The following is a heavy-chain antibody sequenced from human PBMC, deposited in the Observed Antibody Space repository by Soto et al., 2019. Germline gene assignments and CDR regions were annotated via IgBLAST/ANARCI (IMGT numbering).Heavy chain of an antibody. D-gene: IGHD1-26*01. J-gene: IGHJ5*02. Sequence: GASVKVSCKASGYSFTDYYIHWVRQAPGQGLEWMGWITPNSGDTKYAQKFQGRVTMTRDTSISTAYMELTRLTSDDTAVYYCARDSTQRWSSVEKWFDPWGQGTLVTVCS. CDR1: GYSFTDYY. V-gene: IGHV1-2*02. CDR2: ITPNSGDT. CDR3: ARDSTQRWSSVEKWFDP.